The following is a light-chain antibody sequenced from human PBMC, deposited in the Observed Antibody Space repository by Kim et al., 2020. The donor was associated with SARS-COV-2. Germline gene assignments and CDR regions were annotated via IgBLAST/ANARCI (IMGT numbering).Light chain of an antibody. CDR1: QSVSIH. Sequence: LSPGERASLSCRASQSVSIHLAWYKQKPGQPPRLLIYDGSNRATGIPARFSGTGSGSDFTLTIDSLEPEDFAVYYCQHRRNWPLTFGGGTKVDIK. V-gene: IGKV3-11*01. CDR2: DGS. J-gene: IGKJ4*01. CDR3: QHRRNWPLT.